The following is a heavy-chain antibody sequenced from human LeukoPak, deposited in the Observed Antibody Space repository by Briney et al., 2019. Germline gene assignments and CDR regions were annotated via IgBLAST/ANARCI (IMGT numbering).Heavy chain of an antibody. Sequence: PGGSLRLSCAASEFTFSTYGMHWVRQAPGKGLEWVAVISYDGSYKFYADSVKGRFTISRDNSKSTLYLQMSSLRAEDTAVYYCVKNTVAMTVVDFDYWGQGTLVTVSS. J-gene: IGHJ4*02. V-gene: IGHV3-30*18. CDR2: ISYDGSYK. D-gene: IGHD4-17*01. CDR1: EFTFSTYG. CDR3: VKNTVAMTVVDFDY.